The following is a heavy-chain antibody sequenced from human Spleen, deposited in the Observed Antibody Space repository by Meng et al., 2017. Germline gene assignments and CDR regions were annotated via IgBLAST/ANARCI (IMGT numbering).Heavy chain of an antibody. V-gene: IGHV1-3*01. CDR3: AQDYFGSGAFTP. CDR2: NNAGDGNT. CDR1: GGPFRGYA. Sequence: QVGLVQSGAEVKKPGAAVKIACNASGGPFRGYAMHWGRQAPGQRLESMGWNNAGDGNTKYSRKFQGRVTTTRDTSASTAYMEMSSLRSEDTAVYYCAQDYFGSGAFTPWGQGTLVTVSS. D-gene: IGHD3-10*01. J-gene: IGHJ5*02.